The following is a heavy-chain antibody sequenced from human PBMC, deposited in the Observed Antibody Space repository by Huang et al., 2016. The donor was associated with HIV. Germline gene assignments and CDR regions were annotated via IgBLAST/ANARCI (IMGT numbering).Heavy chain of an antibody. Sequence: QITLKESGPTLVKPTQTLTLTCTFSGFSLTSSGVAVGWIRQPPGKALAWLALIYWDNEERFSPSLKTRLTITKDTPKNEVVLTMTNMDPVDTATYYCVHRLRYGKWYVDYWGQGGLVTVSS. J-gene: IGHJ4*02. V-gene: IGHV2-5*02. CDR1: GFSLTSSGVA. CDR2: IYWDNEE. CDR3: VHRLRYGKWYVDY. D-gene: IGHD6-13*01.